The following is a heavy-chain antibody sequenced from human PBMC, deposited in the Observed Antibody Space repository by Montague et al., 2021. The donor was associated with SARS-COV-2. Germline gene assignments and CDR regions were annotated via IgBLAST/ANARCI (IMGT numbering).Heavy chain of an antibody. CDR1: GDSISRSNW. CDR2: IYHSGST. V-gene: IGHV4-4*02. CDR3: ARKTIYFDY. Sequence: SETLSLTCTVSGDSISRSNWWTWVRPPPGKGLEWIGEIYHSGSTNYTPSLKRRVTISVARTKSQFSLNLRSVTAADTAVYYCARKTIYFDYWGQGTLVTVSS. J-gene: IGHJ4*02. D-gene: IGHD1-1*01.